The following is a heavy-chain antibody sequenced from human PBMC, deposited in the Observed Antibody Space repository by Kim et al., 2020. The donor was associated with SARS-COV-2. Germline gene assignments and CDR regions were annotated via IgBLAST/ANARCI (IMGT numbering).Heavy chain of an antibody. V-gene: IGHV6-1*01. J-gene: IGHJ4*02. CDR3: ARTHGITIFGVVINY. Sequence: VSETSRITINPDTSKNQFSLQLNSVTPEDTAVYYCARTHGITIFGVVINYWGQGTLVTVSS. D-gene: IGHD3-3*01.